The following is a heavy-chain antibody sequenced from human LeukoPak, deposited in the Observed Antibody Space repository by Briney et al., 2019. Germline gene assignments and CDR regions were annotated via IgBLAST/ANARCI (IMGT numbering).Heavy chain of an antibody. D-gene: IGHD6-13*01. CDR2: IYSGGDT. V-gene: IGHV3-53*05. Sequence: GGSLRLSCAASGFTVSSNYMNWVRQAPGKGLEWVSIIYSGGDTYYADSVKGRFTISRDNSKNTLSLQMNSLRPEDTAVYYCTRGPGSTWYSDYWGQGTLVTVSS. J-gene: IGHJ4*02. CDR1: GFTVSSNY. CDR3: TRGPGSTWYSDY.